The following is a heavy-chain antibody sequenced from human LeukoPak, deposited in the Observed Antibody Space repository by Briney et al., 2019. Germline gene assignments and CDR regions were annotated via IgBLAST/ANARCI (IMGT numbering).Heavy chain of an antibody. Sequence: SETLSLTCTVSGGSISSYYWSWIRQPPGKGLEWIGYIYYSGSTNYNPSLKSRVTISVDTSKNQFSLKLSSVTAADTAVYYCARGFSRSGWSEFDYWGQGTLVTVSS. CDR1: GGSISSYY. V-gene: IGHV4-59*01. D-gene: IGHD6-19*01. CDR2: IYYSGST. CDR3: ARGFSRSGWSEFDY. J-gene: IGHJ4*02.